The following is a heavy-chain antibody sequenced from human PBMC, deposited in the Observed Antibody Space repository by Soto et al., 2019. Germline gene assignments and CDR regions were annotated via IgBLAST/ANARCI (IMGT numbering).Heavy chain of an antibody. CDR3: AREDFGWYFNY. CDR2: MSGSGGNT. CDR1: GFTFSIYA. J-gene: IGHJ4*02. D-gene: IGHD6-19*01. V-gene: IGHV3-23*01. Sequence: EVQLLESGGGLVQPGGSLRVSCAASGFTFSIYAMSWVRQAPGKGLEWVSSMSGSGGNTYHADYVKGRFSISRDNSKNTLYLQMNSLRVEDTAVYYCAREDFGWYFNYWGQGTLVTVSS.